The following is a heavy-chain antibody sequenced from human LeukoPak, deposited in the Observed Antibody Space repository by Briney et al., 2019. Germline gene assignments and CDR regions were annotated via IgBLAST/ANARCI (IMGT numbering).Heavy chain of an antibody. J-gene: IGHJ4*02. V-gene: IGHV4-59*08. CDR3: ARLRIAAAGMDY. CDR1: GGSISSYY. D-gene: IGHD6-13*01. Sequence: SETLSLTCTVSGGSISSYYWSWIRQPPGKGLEWIGYIYYSGSTNYNPSLKSRVTISVDTSKNQFSLRLSSVTAADTAVYYCARLRIAAAGMDYWGQGTLVAVSS. CDR2: IYYSGST.